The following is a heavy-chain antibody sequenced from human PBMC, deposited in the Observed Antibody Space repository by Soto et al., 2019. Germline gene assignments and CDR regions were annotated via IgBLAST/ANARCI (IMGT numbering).Heavy chain of an antibody. D-gene: IGHD1-26*01. CDR2: IIPVFGTA. Sequence: QVQLVQSGADVKKPGSSVKVSCKASGGVFRNYAINWVRQAPGQGLEWMGGIIPVFGTADYPQKFQGRVTITADESTTTAYMELTSLKTEDTAVYFWARDRWGSYSFDSWGQGTLVTVAS. J-gene: IGHJ5*01. V-gene: IGHV1-69*01. CDR1: GGVFRNYA. CDR3: ARDRWGSYSFDS.